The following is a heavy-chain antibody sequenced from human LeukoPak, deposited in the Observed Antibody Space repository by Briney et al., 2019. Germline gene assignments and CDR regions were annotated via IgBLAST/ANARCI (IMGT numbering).Heavy chain of an antibody. D-gene: IGHD3-10*01. CDR3: ARRPYASGGYSY. J-gene: IGHJ4*02. V-gene: IGHV4-4*07. CDR2: IYTTGST. CDR1: GGSISSYY. Sequence: PSETLSLTCTVSGGSISSYYWSWIRQPAGKGLEWIGRIYTTGSTNYNPSLNSRVTMSLDTSKNQFSLNLSSVTAADTAVYYCARRPYASGGYSYWGQGALVTVSS.